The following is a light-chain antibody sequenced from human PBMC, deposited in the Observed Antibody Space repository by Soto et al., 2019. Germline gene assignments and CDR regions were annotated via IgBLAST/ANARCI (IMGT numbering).Light chain of an antibody. CDR2: DAS. V-gene: IGKV1-5*01. CDR1: QSINNW. Sequence: DIQMTQSPSTLSASVGDRVTITCRASQSINNWLAWYQQKPGKAPKFLIYDASNLESGVPSRFSGSASGTEFTLTISSLQPDDFATYYCQQYESYPLTFGGGTKVDIK. CDR3: QQYESYPLT. J-gene: IGKJ4*01.